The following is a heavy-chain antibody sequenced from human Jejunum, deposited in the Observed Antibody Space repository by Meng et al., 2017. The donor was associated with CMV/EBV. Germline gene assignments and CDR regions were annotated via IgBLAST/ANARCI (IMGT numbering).Heavy chain of an antibody. CDR2: INPNSGGT. V-gene: IGHV1-2*06. J-gene: IGHJ5*02. CDR3: AHQAVAGTRGWFDP. Sequence: QGQLVQSGAEVKKPGAPVKVSCKASGYTFTGYYMHWVRQAPGQGLEWMGRINPNSGGTNYAQKFQGRVTMTRDTSISTAYMELSRLRSDDTAVYYCAHQAVAGTRGWFDPWGQGTLVTVSS. D-gene: IGHD6-19*01. CDR1: GYTFTGYY.